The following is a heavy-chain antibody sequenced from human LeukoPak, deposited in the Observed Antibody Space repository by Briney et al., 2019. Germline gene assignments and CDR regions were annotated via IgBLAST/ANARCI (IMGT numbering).Heavy chain of an antibody. J-gene: IGHJ4*02. CDR2: INHSGST. CDR1: GGSFRGYC. CDR3: ARGRRVGYLEVAGWAPDY. V-gene: IGHV4-34*01. Sequence: SETLSLPHAVCGGSFRGYCWSWIRQPPGKGLEWIGEINHSGSTNYNPSLKSRVTISVDTSKNQFSLKLSSVTAADTAVYYCARGRRVGYLEVAGWAPDYWGQGTLVTVSS. D-gene: IGHD6-19*01.